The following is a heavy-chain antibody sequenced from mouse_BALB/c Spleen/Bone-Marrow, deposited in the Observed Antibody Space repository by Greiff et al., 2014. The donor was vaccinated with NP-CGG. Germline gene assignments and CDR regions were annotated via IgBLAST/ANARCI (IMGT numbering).Heavy chain of an antibody. J-gene: IGHJ2*01. CDR1: GYTFTTYD. CDR3: ARGGDYHYFDY. V-gene: IGHV1S56*01. CDR2: ISPGDGNT. Sequence: VQLVESGPELVKPGALVKISCKASGYTFTTYDINWVKQRPGQGLEWIGWISPGDGNTNYNEKFKGKATLTADKSSSTAYMQLSSLTSENSAVYFCARGGDYHYFDYWGQGTTPTVSS. D-gene: IGHD2-4*01.